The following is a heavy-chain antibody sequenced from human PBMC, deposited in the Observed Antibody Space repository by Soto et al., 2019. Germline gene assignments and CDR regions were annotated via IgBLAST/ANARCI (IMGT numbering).Heavy chain of an antibody. CDR3: ARESYGDFDAFDI. Sequence: QVQLVESGGGVVQPGRSLRLSCAASGFTFSSYGMHWVRQAPGKGLEWVAVIWCDGSNKYYADSVKGRFTISRDNSKNTLYLQMNSLRAEDTAVYYCARESYGDFDAFDIWGQGTMVTVSS. CDR2: IWCDGSNK. D-gene: IGHD4-17*01. V-gene: IGHV3-33*01. CDR1: GFTFSSYG. J-gene: IGHJ3*02.